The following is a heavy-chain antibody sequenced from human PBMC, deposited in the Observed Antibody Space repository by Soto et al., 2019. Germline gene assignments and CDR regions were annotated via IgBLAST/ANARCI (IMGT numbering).Heavy chain of an antibody. D-gene: IGHD1-26*01. V-gene: IGHV4-59*01. CDR3: ARRWGDAFDF. CDR1: GCSISSYY. J-gene: IGHJ3*01. CDR2: IYYSGST. Sequence: SETLSLTCAVSGCSISSYYWSWIRQPPGKGLEWIGYIYYSGSTNYNPSLKSRVTISVDTSKNQFSLKLSSVTAADTAVYYCARRWGDAFDFWGQGTMVTVSS.